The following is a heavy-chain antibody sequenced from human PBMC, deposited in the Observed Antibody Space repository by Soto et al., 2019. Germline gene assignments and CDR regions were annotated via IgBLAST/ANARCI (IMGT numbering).Heavy chain of an antibody. D-gene: IGHD3-22*01. J-gene: IGHJ5*01. V-gene: IGHV4-59*11. CDR2: IFHSGIT. Sequence: KPSETLSLTCTISGDSFSNHYWTWIRQPPGKGLEWIGYIFHSGITDYNPSVKSRVTISIDKSRNLFSLNLTSVSAADTAVYYCARDRYFYDSRGYYRTLDSWGQGTLVTVSS. CDR1: GDSFSNHY. CDR3: ARDRYFYDSRGYYRTLDS.